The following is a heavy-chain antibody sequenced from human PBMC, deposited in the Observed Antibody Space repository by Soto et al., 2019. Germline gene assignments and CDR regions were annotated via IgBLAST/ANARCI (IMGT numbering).Heavy chain of an antibody. CDR2: IQSGGPT. Sequence: EVQLVESGGGLVQPGGPLRLACAAAGFTVSSKYMSWVRQAPGKGLEWVSLIQSGGPTYYADSVKGRFTISRDTSENTVHPQMDSLRADDTAVDYCARDDVLWEGGRCYGVPLDVSGKGTTVTVSS. CDR3: ARDDVLWEGGRCYGVPLDV. D-gene: IGHD2-15*01. V-gene: IGHV3-66*01. J-gene: IGHJ6*04. CDR1: GFTVSSKY.